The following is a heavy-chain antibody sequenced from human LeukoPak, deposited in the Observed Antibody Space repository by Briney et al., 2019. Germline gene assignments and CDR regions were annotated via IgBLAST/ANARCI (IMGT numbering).Heavy chain of an antibody. Sequence: GSLRLSCAASGFTFSSYAMHWVRQAPGKGLEWVAVISYDGSNKYYADSVKGRFTISRDNSKNTLYLQMNSLRAEDTAVYYCAREPSGYYPFDYWGQGTLVTVSS. CDR3: AREPSGYYPFDY. V-gene: IGHV3-30*04. D-gene: IGHD3-22*01. CDR1: GFTFSSYA. J-gene: IGHJ4*02. CDR2: ISYDGSNK.